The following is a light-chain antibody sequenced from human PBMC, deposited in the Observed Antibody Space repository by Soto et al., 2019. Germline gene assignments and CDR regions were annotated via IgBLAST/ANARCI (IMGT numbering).Light chain of an antibody. J-gene: IGLJ2*01. Sequence: QSALTQPASVSGSPGQSITISCTGTSSDVGGYNYVSWYQQHPGKAPKLLICDVTNRPSGVSNRFSGSKSGNTASPTISGLQTEDEADYYCSSFASSIPLVFGGGTKLTVL. CDR2: DVT. CDR1: SSDVGGYNY. CDR3: SSFASSIPLV. V-gene: IGLV2-14*03.